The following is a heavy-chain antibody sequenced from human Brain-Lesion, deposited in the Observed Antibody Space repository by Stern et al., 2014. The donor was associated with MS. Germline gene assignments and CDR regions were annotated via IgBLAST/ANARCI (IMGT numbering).Heavy chain of an antibody. J-gene: IGHJ4*02. CDR1: GFTFDDYA. V-gene: IGHV3-43D*03. CDR3: AGGLGF. CDR2: ITWDGGST. D-gene: IGHD2-21*01. Sequence: VQLVESGGVVVQPGGSLRLSCAASGFTFDDYAMHWVRQAPGKGLEWVSLITWDGGSTSYTDSVKGPFSISRDNRKSFLYLQMNSLRPEDTALYYCAGGLGFWGRGTLVTVSS.